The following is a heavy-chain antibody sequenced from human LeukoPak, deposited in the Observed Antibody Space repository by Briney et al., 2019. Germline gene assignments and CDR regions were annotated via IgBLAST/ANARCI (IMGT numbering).Heavy chain of an antibody. D-gene: IGHD1-7*01. CDR3: ARQGWNYGRNWFDP. CDR2: INHSGST. V-gene: IGHV4-34*01. J-gene: IGHJ5*02. Sequence: PSETLSLTCAVYGGSFSGYYWSWIRQPPGKGLEWIGEINHSGSTNYNPSLKSRVTISVDTSKNQFSLKLSSVTAADTAVYYCARQGWNYGRNWFDPWGQGTLVTVSS. CDR1: GGSFSGYY.